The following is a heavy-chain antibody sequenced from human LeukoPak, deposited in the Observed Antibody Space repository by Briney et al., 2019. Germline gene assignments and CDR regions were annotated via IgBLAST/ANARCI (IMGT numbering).Heavy chain of an antibody. V-gene: IGHV5-51*01. D-gene: IGHD3-10*01. Sequence: GESLKISCKGSGYSFTSYWIGWVRQMPGKGLEWMGIIYPGDSGTRYSPSFQGQVTISADKSISTAYLQWSSLKASDTAMYYCARRSGLLWFGELLRAFDIWGQGTMVTVSS. CDR3: ARRSGLLWFGELLRAFDI. CDR1: GYSFTSYW. CDR2: IYPGDSGT. J-gene: IGHJ3*02.